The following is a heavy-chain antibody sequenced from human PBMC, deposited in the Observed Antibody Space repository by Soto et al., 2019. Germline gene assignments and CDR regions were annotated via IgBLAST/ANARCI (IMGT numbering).Heavy chain of an antibody. Sequence: EVQLLESGGGLVQPGGSLRLSCAASGFTFSSYAMSWVRQAPGKGLEWVSAISGSGGSTYYADSVKGRFTISRDNSKNTLYLQMNSLRAEDTAVYYCAKALGYCSSTSCYTGYYYGMDVWGQGTTVTVSS. V-gene: IGHV3-23*01. J-gene: IGHJ6*02. CDR2: ISGSGGST. D-gene: IGHD2-2*02. CDR3: AKALGYCSSTSCYTGYYYGMDV. CDR1: GFTFSSYA.